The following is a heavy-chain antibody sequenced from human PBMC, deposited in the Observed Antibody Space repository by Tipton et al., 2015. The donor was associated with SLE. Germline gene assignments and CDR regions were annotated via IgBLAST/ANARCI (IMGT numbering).Heavy chain of an antibody. J-gene: IGHJ4*02. CDR2: IKQDGSEK. Sequence: SLRLSCAASGFTFSSYWMSWVRQAPGKGLEWVANIKQDGSEKYYVDSVKGRFTISRDNAKNSLYLQMNSLRAEDTAVYYCAREGIAVAGPFDYWGQGTLVTVSS. V-gene: IGHV3-7*03. CDR1: GFTFSSYW. CDR3: AREGIAVAGPFDY. D-gene: IGHD6-19*01.